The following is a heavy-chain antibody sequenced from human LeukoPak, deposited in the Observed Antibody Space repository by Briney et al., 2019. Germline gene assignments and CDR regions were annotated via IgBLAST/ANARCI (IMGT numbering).Heavy chain of an antibody. Sequence: GGSLRLSCAASEFTFGDYSMSWIRQAPGKGLEWVSYISRNGSIIYYADSLKGRFTISRDNAKKSLYLQMNSLRAEDTAVYYCARHLSGVTGYTYGRGIDYWGQGTLVTVSS. CDR2: ISRNGSII. V-gene: IGHV3-11*04. J-gene: IGHJ4*02. D-gene: IGHD5-18*01. CDR3: ARHLSGVTGYTYGRGIDY. CDR1: EFTFGDYS.